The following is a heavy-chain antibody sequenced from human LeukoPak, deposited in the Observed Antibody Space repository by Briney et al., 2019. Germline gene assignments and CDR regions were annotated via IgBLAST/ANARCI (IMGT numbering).Heavy chain of an antibody. CDR3: ARGPTLVRGVIMPDSVGGMDV. J-gene: IGHJ6*02. V-gene: IGHV1-8*01. CDR2: MNPNCGNT. CDR1: GFTFTSYD. D-gene: IGHD3-10*01. Sequence: ASVKVSCKASGFTFTSYDINWVRQAPGQGLERMGWMNPNCGNTRYAQKVQGRITMTRDTSISTAYMELSSLRSEDTAVYYCARGPTLVRGVIMPDSVGGMDVWGQGTTVTVSS.